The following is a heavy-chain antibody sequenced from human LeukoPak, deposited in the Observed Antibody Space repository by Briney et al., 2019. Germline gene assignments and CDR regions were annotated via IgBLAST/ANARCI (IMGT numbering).Heavy chain of an antibody. Sequence: GGSLRLSCAASGFTFSSYWMHWVRQAPGKGPVWVSRINNDGSGTTYADSVKGRFTISRDDAKNTLYLQMNSLRAEDTAVYYCASWPVGWYGEDSWGQGTLVTVSS. CDR3: ASWPVGWYGEDS. CDR1: GFTFSSYW. CDR2: INNDGSGT. V-gene: IGHV3-74*01. J-gene: IGHJ4*02. D-gene: IGHD6-19*01.